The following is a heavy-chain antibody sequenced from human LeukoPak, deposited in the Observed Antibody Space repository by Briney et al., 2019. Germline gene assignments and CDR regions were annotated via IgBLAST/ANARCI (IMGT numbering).Heavy chain of an antibody. CDR1: GFTFSSYG. CDR2: ISYDGSNK. CDR3: AKVSRSYYYDSLGLYYFDY. Sequence: QPGRSLRLSCAASGFTFSSYGMYWVRQAPGKGLEWVAVISYDGSNKYYADSVKGRFTISRDNSKNTLYLQMNSLGAEDTAVYYCAKVSRSYYYDSLGLYYFDYWGQGTLVTVSS. V-gene: IGHV3-30*18. J-gene: IGHJ4*02. D-gene: IGHD3-22*01.